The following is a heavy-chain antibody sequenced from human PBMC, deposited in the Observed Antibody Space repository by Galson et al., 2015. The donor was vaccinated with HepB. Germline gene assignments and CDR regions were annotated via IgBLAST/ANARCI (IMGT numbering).Heavy chain of an antibody. CDR2: IWYDGSNK. Sequence: SLRLSCAASGFTFSSYGMHWVRQAPGKGLEWVAVIWYDGSNKYYADSVKGRFTISRDNSKNTLYLQMNSLRAEDTAVYYCARGDDVRTGMDVWGQGTTVTVSS. CDR1: GFTFSSYG. D-gene: IGHD1-1*01. CDR3: ARGDDVRTGMDV. V-gene: IGHV3-33*01. J-gene: IGHJ6*02.